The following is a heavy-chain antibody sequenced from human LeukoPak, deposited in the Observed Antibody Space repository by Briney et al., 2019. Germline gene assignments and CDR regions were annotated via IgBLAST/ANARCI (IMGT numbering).Heavy chain of an antibody. V-gene: IGHV3-23*01. CDR1: GFTLSSYA. Sequence: GGSLRLSCAASGFTLSSYAMSWVRQAPGKGLEWVSAISDSGNTYHADSVTGRFTISRDNSKNTLYLEVISLTAEDTAVYYCAKDDAWLRFGEWSQGTLVTVSS. J-gene: IGHJ4*02. CDR3: AKDDAWLRFGE. D-gene: IGHD3-10*01. CDR2: ISDSGNT.